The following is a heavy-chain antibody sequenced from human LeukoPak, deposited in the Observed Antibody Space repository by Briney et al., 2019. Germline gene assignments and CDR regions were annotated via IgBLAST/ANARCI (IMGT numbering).Heavy chain of an antibody. CDR1: GFTFDDYA. D-gene: IGHD6-13*01. V-gene: IGHV3-20*04. CDR2: LNWNGGST. J-gene: IGHJ4*02. CDR3: ARQDSSSWYNAY. Sequence: GGSLRLSCAASGFTFDDYAMSWVRQVPGKGLEWVSGLNWNGGSTGYADSVQGRFTISRDNAKNSLYLQMNSLRAEDTALYYCARQDSSSWYNAYWGQGTLVTVSS.